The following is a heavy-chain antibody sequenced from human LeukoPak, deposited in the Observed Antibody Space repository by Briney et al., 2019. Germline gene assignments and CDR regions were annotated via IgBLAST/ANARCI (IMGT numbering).Heavy chain of an antibody. J-gene: IGHJ3*02. CDR2: ISSSSSYI. CDR1: GFSFSSYR. CDR3: ARDQPLSDAFDI. V-gene: IGHV3-21*01. Sequence: GGSLRLSCAASGFSFSSYRMNWVRQAPGKGLEWVSSISSSSSYIYYADSVKGRFTISRDNAKNSLYLQMNSLRAEDTAVYYCARDQPLSDAFDIWGQGTMVTVSS.